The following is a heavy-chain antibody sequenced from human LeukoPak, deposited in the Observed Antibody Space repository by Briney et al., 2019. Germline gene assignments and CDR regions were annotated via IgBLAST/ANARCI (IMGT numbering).Heavy chain of an antibody. D-gene: IGHD3-3*01. CDR1: GFTFSSYA. CDR2: ISSSSSYI. CDR3: ARVSPYYDFWSGYYEFDY. J-gene: IGHJ4*02. V-gene: IGHV3-21*01. Sequence: GGSLRLSCAASGFTFSSYAMHWVRQAPGKGLEWVSSISSSSSYIYYADSVKGRFTISRDNAKNSLYLQMNSLRAEDTAVYYCARVSPYYDFWSGYYEFDYWGQGTLVTVSS.